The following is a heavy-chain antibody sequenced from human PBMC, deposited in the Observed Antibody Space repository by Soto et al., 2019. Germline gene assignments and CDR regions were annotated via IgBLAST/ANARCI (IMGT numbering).Heavy chain of an antibody. D-gene: IGHD3-22*01. CDR1: GFTFSSYG. Sequence: QVQLVESGGGVVQPGRSLRLSCAASGFTFSSYGMHWVRQAPGKGLEWVAVISYDGSNKYYADSVKGRFTISRDNSKNTLYLQMNSLRAEDTAVYYCAKVPLVRYDSSGSYWGQGTLVTVSS. CDR2: ISYDGSNK. V-gene: IGHV3-30*18. J-gene: IGHJ4*02. CDR3: AKVPLVRYDSSGSY.